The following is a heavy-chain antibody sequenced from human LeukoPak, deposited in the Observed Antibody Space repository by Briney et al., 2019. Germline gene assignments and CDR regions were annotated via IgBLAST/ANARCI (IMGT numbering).Heavy chain of an antibody. CDR2: ISSSGTTI. CDR1: GFTFSSYE. J-gene: IGHJ4*02. Sequence: GGSLRLSYAASGFTFSSYEMNWVRQAPGKGLEWVSYISSSGTTIYYADSVKGRFTISRDNAKDSLYLQMNSLRAEDTAVYYCARHLSYGSGSYYNFGYWGQGTLVTVSS. CDR3: ARHLSYGSGSYYNFGY. V-gene: IGHV3-48*03. D-gene: IGHD3-10*01.